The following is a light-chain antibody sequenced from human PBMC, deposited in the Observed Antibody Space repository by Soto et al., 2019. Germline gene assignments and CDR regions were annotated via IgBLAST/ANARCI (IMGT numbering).Light chain of an antibody. J-gene: IGLJ1*01. Sequence: QSVLAQPASVSGSPGQSITIPCTGNNSDVGNYNLVSWYQQHPGEAPKLMIYEGSKRPSGVSNRFSGSKSGNTASLTISGLQAEDEADYFCCSYAGSSTYVFGTGTKVTVL. V-gene: IGLV2-23*01. CDR3: CSYAGSSTYV. CDR1: NSDVGNYNL. CDR2: EGS.